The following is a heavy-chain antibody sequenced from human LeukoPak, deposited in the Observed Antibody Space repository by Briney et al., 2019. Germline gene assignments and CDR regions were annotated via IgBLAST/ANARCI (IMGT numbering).Heavy chain of an antibody. J-gene: IGHJ3*02. Sequence: SETLSLTCTVSGGSISSSSYYWGWIRQPPGKGLEWIGSIHYSGSTYYNPSLKSRVTISVDTSKNQFSLKLSSVTAADTAVYYCAQTPYYYDSSGWVMWGIWGHGTMVTVSS. CDR1: GGSISSSSYY. D-gene: IGHD3-22*01. CDR2: IHYSGST. V-gene: IGHV4-39*01. CDR3: AQTPYYYDSSGWVMWGI.